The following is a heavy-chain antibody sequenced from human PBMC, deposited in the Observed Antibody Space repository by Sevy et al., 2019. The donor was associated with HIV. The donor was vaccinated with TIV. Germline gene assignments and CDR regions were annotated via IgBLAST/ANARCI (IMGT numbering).Heavy chain of an antibody. CDR2: IYYSGST. CDR1: GGSISSYY. D-gene: IGHD6-13*01. Sequence: SETLSLTCTVSGGSISSYYWSWIRQPPGKGLEWIGYIYYSGSTNYNPSLKSRVTISVDTSKNQFSLKLSSVTAADTAVYYCARVKAAAGTFRVYYIDYWGQGTLVTVSS. CDR3: ARVKAAAGTFRVYYIDY. J-gene: IGHJ4*02. V-gene: IGHV4-59*01.